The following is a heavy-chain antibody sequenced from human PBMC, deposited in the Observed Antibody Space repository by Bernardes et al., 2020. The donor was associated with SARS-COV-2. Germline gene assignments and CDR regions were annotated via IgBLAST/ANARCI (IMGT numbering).Heavy chain of an antibody. CDR1: GFTFSSYW. J-gene: IGHJ6*02. CDR3: ARAESSGPSLLGCGMDV. Sequence: GGSLRLSCAASGFTFSSYWMHWVRQAPGKGLVWVSRINNEGSSTSNVDSVKGRFTISRDNAKNTLYLQMNSLRAEDTAVYYCARAESSGPSLLGCGMDVWGQGTTVTVSS. D-gene: IGHD6-19*01. V-gene: IGHV3-74*01. CDR2: INNEGSST.